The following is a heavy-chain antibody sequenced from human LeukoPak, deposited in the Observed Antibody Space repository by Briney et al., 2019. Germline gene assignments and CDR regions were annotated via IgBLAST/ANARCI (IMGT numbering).Heavy chain of an antibody. V-gene: IGHV1-46*01. CDR2: INPSGGST. J-gene: IGHJ6*02. CDR3: ARDPIYGNTYYYYYYGMDV. CDR1: GYTFTSYY. D-gene: IGHD3-9*01. Sequence: ASVKVSCKASGYTFTSYYMHWVRQAPGQGLEWMGIINPSGGSTSYAQKFQGRVTMTRDTSTSTVYMELSSLRSEDTAVYYCARDPIYGNTYYYYYYGMDVWGQGTTVTVSS.